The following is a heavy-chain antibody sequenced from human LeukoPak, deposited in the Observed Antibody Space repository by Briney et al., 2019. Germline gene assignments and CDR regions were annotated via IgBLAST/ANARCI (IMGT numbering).Heavy chain of an antibody. V-gene: IGHV3-48*01. CDR1: GFKLIGYS. J-gene: IGHJ4*02. D-gene: IGHD3-22*01. Sequence: GGSLRLSCAASGFKLIGYSMNWVRQAPGKGLEWVSYINSSSGTIIYADSVKGRFTMQMNSLRAEETAVYYCAKEGDNTGYRYFDDWGQGTLVTVSS. CDR2: INSSSGTI. CDR3: AKEGDNTGYRYFDD.